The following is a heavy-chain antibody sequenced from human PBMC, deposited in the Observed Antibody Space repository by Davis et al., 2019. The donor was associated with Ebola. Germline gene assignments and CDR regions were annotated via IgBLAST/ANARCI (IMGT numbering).Heavy chain of an antibody. V-gene: IGHV3-73*01. CDR2: IRSKANSYAT. D-gene: IGHD1-14*01. CDR1: GFTFSGSA. J-gene: IGHJ4*02. CDR3: TRFTAAGVDY. Sequence: PGGSLRLSCAASGFTFSGSAMHWVRQASGKGLEWVGRIRSKANSYATAYAASVKGRFTISRDDSKNTAYLQMNSLKTEDTAVYYCTRFTAAGVDYWGQGTLVTVSS.